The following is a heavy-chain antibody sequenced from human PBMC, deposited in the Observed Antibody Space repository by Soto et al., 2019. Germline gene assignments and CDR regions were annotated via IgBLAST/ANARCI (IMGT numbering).Heavy chain of an antibody. Sequence: QVQLVQSGAEVKKPGASVKVSCKASGYTFTSYGVSWVRQVPGQGLEWMGWISGDNGNTNYAQKLQGRVTMTTDTSTSTAYMELRSLRSDDTAVYYCARAGKYYYGSGSPYYYGMDVWGQGITVTVSS. D-gene: IGHD3-10*01. J-gene: IGHJ6*02. CDR3: ARAGKYYYGSGSPYYYGMDV. CDR2: ISGDNGNT. V-gene: IGHV1-18*04. CDR1: GYTFTSYG.